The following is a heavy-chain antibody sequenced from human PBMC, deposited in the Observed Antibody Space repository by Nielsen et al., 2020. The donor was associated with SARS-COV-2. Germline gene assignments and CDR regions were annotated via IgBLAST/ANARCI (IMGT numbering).Heavy chain of an antibody. CDR3: ARGRVLRYFDWPRTNFDY. Sequence: RQAPGKGLEWIASVHYSGRTFYDPSLKSRVTISVDTSKNQFSLKLSSVTAADTAVYYCARGRVLRYFDWPRTNFDYWGQGTLVTVSS. J-gene: IGHJ4*02. CDR2: VHYSGRT. D-gene: IGHD3-9*01. V-gene: IGHV4-39*07.